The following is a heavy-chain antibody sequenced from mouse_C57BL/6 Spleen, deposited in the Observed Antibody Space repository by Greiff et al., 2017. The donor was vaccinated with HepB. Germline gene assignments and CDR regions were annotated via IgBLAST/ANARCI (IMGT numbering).Heavy chain of an antibody. V-gene: IGHV1-42*01. CDR1: GYSFTGYY. D-gene: IGHD3-3*01. CDR2: INPSTGGT. Sequence: VQLKESGPELVKPGASVKISCKASGYSFTGYYMNWVKQSPEKSLERIGEINPSTGGTTYNQKFKAKATLTVDKSSSTAYMQLKSLTSEDSAVYYCARRGTGVSFYYAMDYWGQGTSVTVSS. J-gene: IGHJ4*01. CDR3: ARRGTGVSFYYAMDY.